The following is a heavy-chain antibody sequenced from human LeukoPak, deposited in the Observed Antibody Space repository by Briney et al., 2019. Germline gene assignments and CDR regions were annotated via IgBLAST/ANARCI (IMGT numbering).Heavy chain of an antibody. Sequence: SETLSLTCTVSGGSISSYYWSWIRQPPGKGLERIGYIYYSGSTNYNPSLKSRVTISVDTSKNQFSLKLSSVTAADTAVYYCARRHDSWSGNGHWYFDLWGRGTLVTVSS. CDR3: ARRHDSWSGNGHWYFDL. D-gene: IGHD3-3*01. CDR1: GGSISSYY. V-gene: IGHV4-59*01. J-gene: IGHJ2*01. CDR2: IYYSGST.